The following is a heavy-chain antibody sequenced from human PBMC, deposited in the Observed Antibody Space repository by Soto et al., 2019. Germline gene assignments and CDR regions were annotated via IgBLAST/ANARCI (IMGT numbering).Heavy chain of an antibody. CDR2: RHFAGAT. V-gene: IGHV4-39*02. CDR1: GGSISGNGYY. D-gene: IGHD6-13*01. Sequence: QLQLQESGPGLVKPSETLSLTCSVSGGSISGNGYYWGWIRQSPTRGLEWLGSRHFAGATDYSPSLESRITVSVDTSRNQFSLRLSSVTAADTAVYYCVRDSASVAGKVDFFQHWGPGILVTVSS. CDR3: VRDSASVAGKVDFFQH. J-gene: IGHJ1*01.